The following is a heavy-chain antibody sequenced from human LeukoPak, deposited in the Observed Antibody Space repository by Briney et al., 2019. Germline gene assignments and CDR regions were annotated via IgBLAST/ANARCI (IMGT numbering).Heavy chain of an antibody. V-gene: IGHV3-64D*06. D-gene: IGHD3-16*01. CDR3: VKDFGRVRGTPDS. J-gene: IGHJ4*02. CDR2: ISGSGNGFSI. CDR1: GVVFSIYT. Sequence: GGSLRLSCSASGVVFSIYTMYWVRQTPGKGPEYVSTISGSGNGFSIYYADSVKGRFTISRDDSKSILYLQMNGLRSEDTAVYYCVKDFGRVRGTPDSWGQGTLVTVSS.